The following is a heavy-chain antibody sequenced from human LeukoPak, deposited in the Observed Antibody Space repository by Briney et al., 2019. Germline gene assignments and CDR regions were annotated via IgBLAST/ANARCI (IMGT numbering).Heavy chain of an antibody. CDR1: GGSISSSSYY. CDR3: ARSKSGAPDY. Sequence: SETLSLTCTVSGGSISSSSYYWGWIRQPPGKGLEWIGYIYYSGSTNYNPSLKNRVTISVDTSKNQFSLKLSSVTAADTAVYYCARSKSGAPDYWGQGTLVTVSS. D-gene: IGHD1-26*01. V-gene: IGHV4-61*05. J-gene: IGHJ4*02. CDR2: IYYSGST.